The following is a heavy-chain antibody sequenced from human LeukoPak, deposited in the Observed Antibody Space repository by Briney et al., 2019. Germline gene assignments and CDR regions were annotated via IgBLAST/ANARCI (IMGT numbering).Heavy chain of an antibody. J-gene: IGHJ1*01. CDR3: ARVSQDIEYFQH. Sequence: TLSLTCTVSGGSISSGGYYWSWVRQHPGKGLEWIGYIYYSGSTYNNPSLKSRVTISVDTSKNQFSLKLSSVTAADTAVYYCARVSQDIEYFQHWGQGTLVTVSS. CDR1: GGSISSGGYY. CDR2: IYYSGST. V-gene: IGHV4-31*03.